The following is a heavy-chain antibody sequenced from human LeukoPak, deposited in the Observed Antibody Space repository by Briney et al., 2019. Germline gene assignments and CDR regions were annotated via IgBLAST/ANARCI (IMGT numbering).Heavy chain of an antibody. Sequence: SETLSLTCYVSGDSINNHHWAWIRQPPGAGLEWTGCFFDSQDTNSNPCLRRRVTISVDMPNSQCSLTLTSVTAADTAMYYCARLLRPGGRTGDAFDGWVEARMVTDCS. J-gene: IGHJ3*01. CDR2: FFDSQDT. V-gene: IGHV4-59*08. D-gene: IGHD1-26*01. CDR1: GDSINNHH. CDR3: ARLLRPGGRTGDAFDG.